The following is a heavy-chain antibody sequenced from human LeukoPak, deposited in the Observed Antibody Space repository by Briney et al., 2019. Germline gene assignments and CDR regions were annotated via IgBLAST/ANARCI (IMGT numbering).Heavy chain of an antibody. D-gene: IGHD1-26*01. CDR2: ISGSGGST. V-gene: IGHV3-23*01. J-gene: IGHJ4*02. CDR1: GFTFSSYA. Sequence: GGSLRLSCAASGFTFSSYAMSWVRQAPEKGLEWVSAISGSGGSTYYADSVKGRFTTSRDNSKNTLYLQMNSLRAEDTAVYYCAKDRTIVGAILFDYWGQGTLVTVSS. CDR3: AKDRTIVGAILFDY.